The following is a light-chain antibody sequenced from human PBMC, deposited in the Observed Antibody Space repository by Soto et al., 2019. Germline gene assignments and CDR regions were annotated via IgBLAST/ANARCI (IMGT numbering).Light chain of an antibody. CDR2: KAS. V-gene: IGKV1-5*03. J-gene: IGKJ1*01. CDR1: QTISSW. CDR3: QQYKTYSRT. Sequence: DIQMTQSPSTLSGSVGDRVTITCRASQTISSWLAWYQQKPGKAPKLLIYKASTLKSGVPSRFSGSGSGTEFTLTISSLQPDDFAIYYCQQYKTYSRTFGQGTKVDIK.